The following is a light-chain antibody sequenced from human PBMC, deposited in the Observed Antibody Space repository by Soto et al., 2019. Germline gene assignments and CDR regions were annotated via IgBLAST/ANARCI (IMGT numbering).Light chain of an antibody. Sequence: DIQMTQSPSFLSASVGDRVTITCRASQRIDNFLNWYQQKPGKAPKLLIYGASSLQSGVPSRFSGSGSGTDFTLTISSLQPEDFATYYCQQLNNYPRTFGPGT. V-gene: IGKV1-39*01. CDR2: GAS. CDR3: QQLNNYPRT. CDR1: QRIDNF. J-gene: IGKJ3*01.